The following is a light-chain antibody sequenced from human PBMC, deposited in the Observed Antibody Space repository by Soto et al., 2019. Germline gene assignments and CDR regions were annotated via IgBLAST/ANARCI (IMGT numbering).Light chain of an antibody. V-gene: IGKV3-15*01. CDR3: QQYNNWPFS. J-gene: IGKJ5*01. Sequence: DIEMTQYPATLSVSPGERATLSCRAGQGVTTNFAWYQQKSGQSPRLLIYDVSIRATGVPARFSGTGSETDFTLTISGLQSEDSAVYFCQQYNNWPFSFGQGTRLEI. CDR1: QGVTTN. CDR2: DVS.